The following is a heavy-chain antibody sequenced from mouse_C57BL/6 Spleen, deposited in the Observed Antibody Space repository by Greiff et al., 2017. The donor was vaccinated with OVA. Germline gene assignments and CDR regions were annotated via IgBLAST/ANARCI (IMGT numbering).Heavy chain of an antibody. CDR3: ARHHIYYYGSSYGGNWYFDV. CDR2: FYPGSGSI. V-gene: IGHV1-62-2*01. CDR1: GYTFTEYT. Sequence: QVQLQQSGAELVKPGASVKLSCKASGYTFTEYTIHWVKQRSGQGLEWIGWFYPGSGSIKYNEKFKDKDTVTEDKSSSTVYMEISRLKSEDSAVYFCARHHIYYYGSSYGGNWYFDVWGKGTTGTVSS. D-gene: IGHD1-1*01. J-gene: IGHJ1*03.